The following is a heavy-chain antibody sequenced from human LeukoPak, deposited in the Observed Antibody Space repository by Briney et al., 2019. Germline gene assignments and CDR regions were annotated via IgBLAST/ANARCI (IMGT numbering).Heavy chain of an antibody. CDR3: ARDPVPGDAFDI. J-gene: IGHJ3*02. V-gene: IGHV3-53*01. D-gene: IGHD1-14*01. CDR2: IYSGGST. CDR1: RFTVSSNY. Sequence: GGSLRLSCAASRFTVSSNYMRWLRQAPGKGLEGVSVIYSGGSTYYADSVKGRFTISRDNSKNTLYLQMNSLRAEDTAVYYCARDPVPGDAFDIWGQGTMVTVSS.